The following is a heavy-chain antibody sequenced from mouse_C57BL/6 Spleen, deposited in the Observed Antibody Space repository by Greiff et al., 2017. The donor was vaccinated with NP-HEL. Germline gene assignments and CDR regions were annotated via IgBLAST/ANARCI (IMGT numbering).Heavy chain of an antibody. CDR2: ISDGGSYT. V-gene: IGHV5-4*01. D-gene: IGHD2-3*01. CDR3: ARDEDDGYPYYFDY. CDR1: GFTFSSYA. J-gene: IGHJ2*01. Sequence: EVQGVESGGGLVKPGGSLKLSCAASGFTFSSYAMSWVRQTPEKRLEWVATISDGGSYTYYPDNVKGRFTISRDNAKNNLYLQMSHLKSEDTAMYYCARDEDDGYPYYFDYWGQGTTLTVSS.